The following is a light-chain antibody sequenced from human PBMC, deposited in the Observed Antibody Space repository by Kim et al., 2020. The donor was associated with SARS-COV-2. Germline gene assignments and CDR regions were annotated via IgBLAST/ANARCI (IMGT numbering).Light chain of an antibody. J-gene: IGKJ4*01. Sequence: LSPGDRATLSCRASQTVRNYLAWYQQKRGQPPRLLIYYASNRATGIPARFSGSGSGTDFTLTISSLEPEDFAVYYCQQRSDWPLTFGGGTKVDIK. V-gene: IGKV3-11*01. CDR1: QTVRNY. CDR3: QQRSDWPLT. CDR2: YAS.